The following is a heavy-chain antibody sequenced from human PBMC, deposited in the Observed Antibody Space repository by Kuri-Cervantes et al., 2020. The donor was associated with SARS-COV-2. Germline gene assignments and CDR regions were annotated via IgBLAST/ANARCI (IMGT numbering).Heavy chain of an antibody. Sequence: GGSLRLSCAASGFAFSSYSMNWVRQAPGKGLEWVSSISSSSSYIYYADSVKGRFTISRDNAKNSLYLQMNSLRAEDTAVYYCARDWAGTEGFDASDIWGQGTMVTVSS. J-gene: IGHJ3*02. D-gene: IGHD3/OR15-3a*01. V-gene: IGHV3-21*01. CDR2: ISSSSSYI. CDR1: GFAFSSYS. CDR3: ARDWAGTEGFDASDI.